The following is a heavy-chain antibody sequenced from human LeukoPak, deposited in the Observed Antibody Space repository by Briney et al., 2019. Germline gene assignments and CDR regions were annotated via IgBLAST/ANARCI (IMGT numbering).Heavy chain of an antibody. CDR3: ARRGSWVPFDY. CDR2: ISSSSSYI. V-gene: IGHV3-21*06. Sequence: GGSLRLSCAASGFAFNSYNMNWVRQAPGKGLEWVSSISSSSSYIYYADSVKGRFTISRDNAKNSLYLQMNSLRAEDTAVYYCARRGSWVPFDYWGQGTLVTVSS. D-gene: IGHD1-26*01. CDR1: GFAFNSYN. J-gene: IGHJ4*02.